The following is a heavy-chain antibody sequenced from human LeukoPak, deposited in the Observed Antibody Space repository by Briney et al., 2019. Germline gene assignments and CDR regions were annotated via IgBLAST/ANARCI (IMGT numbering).Heavy chain of an antibody. V-gene: IGHV4-61*02. CDR3: ARDMGYSGSYSGDAFDI. Sequence: SETLSLTCTVSGGSISSGSYYWSWIRQPAGKGLEWIGRIYTSGSTNYNPSLKSRVTISVDTSKNQFSLKLSSVTAADTAVYYCARDMGYSGSYSGDAFDIWGQGTMVTVSS. CDR2: IYTSGST. D-gene: IGHD1-26*01. CDR1: GGSISSGSYY. J-gene: IGHJ3*02.